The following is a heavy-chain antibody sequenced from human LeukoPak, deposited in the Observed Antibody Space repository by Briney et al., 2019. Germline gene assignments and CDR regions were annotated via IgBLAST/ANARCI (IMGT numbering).Heavy chain of an antibody. J-gene: IGHJ5*02. V-gene: IGHV3-11*05. CDR1: GFTFSDYF. CDR3: ARAGQTFGGIVVH. D-gene: IGHD3-16*01. Sequence: GGSLTLSCAASGFTFSDYFMSWIRQTPGKGLEWVSYISSSSSDTKYADSVKGRFTISRDNAKNSLYLQMNSLRAEDTAVYYCARAGQTFGGIVVHCGQGTLLTVSS. CDR2: ISSSSSDT.